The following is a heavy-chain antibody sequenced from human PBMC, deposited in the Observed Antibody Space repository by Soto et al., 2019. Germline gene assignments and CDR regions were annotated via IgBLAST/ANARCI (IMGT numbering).Heavy chain of an antibody. CDR1: GFTFSSYA. J-gene: IGHJ5*02. D-gene: IGHD1-1*01. CDR3: AKGPQTTTLVHWFDP. Sequence: EVQLLESGGGLVQPGGSLRLSCAASGFTFSSYAMSWVRQAPGKGLEWVSAISGSGANTYYADSVKGRFTISRDNSKNTLYLEMNSLRAEDTAVYYCAKGPQTTTLVHWFDPWGQGTLVTVSS. CDR2: ISGSGANT. V-gene: IGHV3-23*01.